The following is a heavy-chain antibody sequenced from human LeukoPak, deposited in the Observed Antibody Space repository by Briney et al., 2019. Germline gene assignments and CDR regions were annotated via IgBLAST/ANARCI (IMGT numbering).Heavy chain of an antibody. D-gene: IGHD2-21*02. J-gene: IGHJ1*01. CDR3: ARVYGSLTDIYFQH. CDR1: GGSISSYY. V-gene: IGHV4-59*01. Sequence: SETLSLTCTVSGGSISSYYWSWIRQPPGKGLEWIGYIYYSGSTNYNPSLKSRVTISVDTSKNQFSLKLSSVTAADTAVYYCARVYGSLTDIYFQHWGQGTLVTVSS. CDR2: IYYSGST.